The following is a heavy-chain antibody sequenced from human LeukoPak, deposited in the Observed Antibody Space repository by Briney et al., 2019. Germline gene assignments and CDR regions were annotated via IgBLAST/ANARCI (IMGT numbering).Heavy chain of an antibody. D-gene: IGHD3-10*01. CDR3: ASSYYYGSGSAFTFDY. Sequence: PSETLSLTCTVSGGSISSYYWSWFRQPPGKGLEWIGYIYYSGSTNYNPSLKSRVTISVDTSKNQFSLKLSSVTAADTAVYYCASSYYYGSGSAFTFDYWGQGTLVTVSS. V-gene: IGHV4-59*08. CDR2: IYYSGST. J-gene: IGHJ4*02. CDR1: GGSISSYY.